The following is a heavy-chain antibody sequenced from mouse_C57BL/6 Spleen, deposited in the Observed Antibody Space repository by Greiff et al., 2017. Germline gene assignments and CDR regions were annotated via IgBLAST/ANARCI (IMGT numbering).Heavy chain of an antibody. CDR2: ISDGGSYT. J-gene: IGHJ3*01. CDR1: GFTFSSYA. CDR3: ARYYGYDGAWFAY. V-gene: IGHV5-4*03. D-gene: IGHD2-14*01. Sequence: EVKLMESGGGLVKPGGSLKLSCAASGFTFSSYAMSWVRQTPEKRLEWVATISDGGSYTYYPDNVKGRFTISRDNAKNNLYLQMSHLKSEDTAMYYCARYYGYDGAWFAYWGQGTLVTVSA.